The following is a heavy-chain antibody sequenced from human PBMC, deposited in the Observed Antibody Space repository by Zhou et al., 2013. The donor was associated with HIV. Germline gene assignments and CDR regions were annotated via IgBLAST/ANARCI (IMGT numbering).Heavy chain of an antibody. J-gene: IGHJ4*02. CDR3: ATQVVGLNELDH. Sequence: DVHLLQSGAEAKKPGATVKISCRSSTSNFTDVYINWVKQAPGRGLEWMGLVDPEDGETVYGANFPGRLTLTADSSIGAAYMELTGLTSEDTAVYFCATQVVGLNELDHWGQGTLVTVSS. D-gene: IGHD2-21*01. CDR1: TSNFTDVY. CDR2: VDPEDGET. V-gene: IGHV1-69-2*01.